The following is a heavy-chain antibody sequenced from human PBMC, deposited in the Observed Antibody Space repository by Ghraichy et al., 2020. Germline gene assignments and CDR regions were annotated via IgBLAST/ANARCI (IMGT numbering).Heavy chain of an antibody. J-gene: IGHJ6*02. CDR2: INHSGST. D-gene: IGHD5-18*01. Sequence: SETLSLTCTVYGGSFSGYYWSWIRQPPGRGLEWIAEINHSGSTNYNPSLKSRVTISVDTSKNQFFLKLSSVTAADTAVSYCARGQRLRYNYFYYYGMDVWGQGTTVTVSS. V-gene: IGHV4-34*01. CDR1: GGSFSGYY. CDR3: ARGQRLRYNYFYYYGMDV.